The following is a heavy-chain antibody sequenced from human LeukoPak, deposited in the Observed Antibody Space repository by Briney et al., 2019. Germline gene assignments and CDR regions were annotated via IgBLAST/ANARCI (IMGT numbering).Heavy chain of an antibody. CDR1: GFTFSSYA. V-gene: IGHV3-23*01. Sequence: AGGSLRLSCAASGFTFSSYAMSWVRQAPGKGLEWVSAISGSGGSTYYADSVKGRFTISSDKSRNTLYLQMNSLRVEDTAVYYCAKGSRDSTSYCFDYWGQGTLVTVSS. CDR2: ISGSGGST. CDR3: AKGSRDSTSYCFDY. J-gene: IGHJ4*02. D-gene: IGHD3-22*01.